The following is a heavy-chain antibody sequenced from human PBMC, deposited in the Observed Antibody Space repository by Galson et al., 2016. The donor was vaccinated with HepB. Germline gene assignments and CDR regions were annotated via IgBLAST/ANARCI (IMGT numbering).Heavy chain of an antibody. V-gene: IGHV4-31*03. D-gene: IGHD1-14*01. Sequence: TLSLTCNVSGGSISSGNYYWTWIRQHPGQGLEWIGQFYNSGISYYNPSLKNRADISVDTSKNQFFLKLSSVTVADTAVYYCARDAPRKVMDVWGQGTTVIVSS. CDR2: FYNSGIS. CDR1: GGSISSGNYY. J-gene: IGHJ6*02. CDR3: ARDAPRKVMDV.